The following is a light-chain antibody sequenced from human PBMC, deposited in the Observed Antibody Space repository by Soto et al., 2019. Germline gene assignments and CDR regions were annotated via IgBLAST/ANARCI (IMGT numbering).Light chain of an antibody. CDR3: SSYTSSTTDV. J-gene: IGLJ1*01. V-gene: IGLV2-14*01. CDR2: DVS. CDR1: SSDVGRYNF. Sequence: QAVLTQPASVSGSPGQSITISCTGTSSDVGRYNFVSWYQQHPGRAPKLMIYDVSNRPSGVSNRFSGSKSDNTASLTISGLQAEDEADYYCSSYTSSTTDVFGTGTRSPS.